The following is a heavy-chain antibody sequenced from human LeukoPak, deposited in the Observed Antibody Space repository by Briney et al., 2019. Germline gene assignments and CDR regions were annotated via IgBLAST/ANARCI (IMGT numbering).Heavy chain of an antibody. V-gene: IGHV3-48*01. CDR3: AKDPRRYSRTGGYFDY. D-gene: IGHD6-13*01. CDR1: GFTFSTYS. CDR2: ISSNSRTM. Sequence: PGGSLRLSCAASGFTFSTYSMNWVRQAPGKGLEWLSSISSNSRTMYYADSVKGRFTISRDNAKNSLYLQMNSLRAEDTAVYYCAKDPRRYSRTGGYFDYWGQGTLVTVSS. J-gene: IGHJ4*02.